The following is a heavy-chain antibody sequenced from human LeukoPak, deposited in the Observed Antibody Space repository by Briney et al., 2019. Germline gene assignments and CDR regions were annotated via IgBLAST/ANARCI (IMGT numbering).Heavy chain of an antibody. J-gene: IGHJ4*02. Sequence: GGSLRLSCAASGFTLSSYAMHWVRQPAGKGLEWVSAIGTAGDTFYPGSVKGRFTISRENAKKSLFLQMNSLRAEDTAVYYCARQNTPHGNFDYWGQGTLVTVSS. D-gene: IGHD1-26*01. CDR3: ARQNTPHGNFDY. CDR2: IGTAGDT. V-gene: IGHV3-13*01. CDR1: GFTLSSYA.